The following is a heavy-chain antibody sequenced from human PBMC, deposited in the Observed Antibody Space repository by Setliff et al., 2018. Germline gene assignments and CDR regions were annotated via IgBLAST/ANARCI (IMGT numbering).Heavy chain of an antibody. D-gene: IGHD2-15*01. CDR2: INPNSGGT. J-gene: IGHJ3*02. CDR3: ATPRAGIIDAFDI. V-gene: IGHV1-2*02. Sequence: ASVKVSCKASGYTFTGYYIHWVRQAPGQGLEWMGWINPNSGGTNCAQKFQGRVTMTEDTSTDTAYMELSSLRSEDTAAYYCATPRAGIIDAFDIWGQGTMVTVSS. CDR1: GYTFTGYY.